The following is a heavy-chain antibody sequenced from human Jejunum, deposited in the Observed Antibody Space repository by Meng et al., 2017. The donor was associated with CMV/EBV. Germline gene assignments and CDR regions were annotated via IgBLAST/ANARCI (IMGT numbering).Heavy chain of an antibody. J-gene: IGHJ4*02. D-gene: IGHD6-19*01. CDR2: ISCYNGDT. V-gene: IGHV1-18*01. CDR1: GYTFTHHG. CDR3: ARDPSNTSGRYAYFDY. Sequence: VQVVQSGAEVKKPGASVRVSCKASGYTFTHHGISWIRQAPGQGLEWMGWISCYNGDTNYAQKFQGRVTMTTDTSTSTAYMDLRSLRSDDTAVYYCARDPSNTSGRYAYFDYWGQGTLVTVSS.